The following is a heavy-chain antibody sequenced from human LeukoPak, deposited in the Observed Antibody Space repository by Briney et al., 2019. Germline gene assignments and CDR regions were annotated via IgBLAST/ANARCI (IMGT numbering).Heavy chain of an antibody. D-gene: IGHD2-15*01. J-gene: IGHJ4*02. CDR1: GFTVSSIY. CDR2: IWHDGKNK. V-gene: IGHV3-33*08. Sequence: GGSLRLSCAASGFTVSSIYMSWVRQAPGKGLEWVAVIWHDGKNKYYADSVKGRFTISRDNSKNTLYLQMDSLRAEDTAVYYCARDRGSNDPIDYWGQGTLVTVSS. CDR3: ARDRGSNDPIDY.